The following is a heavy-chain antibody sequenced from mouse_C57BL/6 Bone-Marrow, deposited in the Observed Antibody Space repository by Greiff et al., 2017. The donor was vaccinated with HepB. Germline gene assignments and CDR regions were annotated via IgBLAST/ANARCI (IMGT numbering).Heavy chain of an antibody. CDR2: IDPSDSET. J-gene: IGHJ4*01. D-gene: IGHD2-4*01. V-gene: IGHV1-52*01. CDR1: GYTFTSYW. Sequence: QVQLQQPGAELVRPGSSVKLSCKASGYTFTSYWMHWVKQRPIQGLEWIGNIDPSDSETHYNQKFKDKATLTVDKSSSTAYMQLSSLTSEDSAVYYCAREEGSTMSTTGGYYYAMDYWGQGTSVTVSS. CDR3: AREEGSTMSTTGGYYYAMDY.